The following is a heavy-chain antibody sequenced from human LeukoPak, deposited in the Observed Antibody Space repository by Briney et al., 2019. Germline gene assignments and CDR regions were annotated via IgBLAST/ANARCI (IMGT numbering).Heavy chain of an antibody. CDR1: GFTISSNY. CDR3: ARKASHYDSSGYFNVGVFDY. V-gene: IGHV3-66*01. D-gene: IGHD3-22*01. Sequence: GGSLRLSCAASGFTISSNYMSWVRQAPGKGLEWVSVIFSGGSTYYADSVKGRFTISRDNSKNTLYLQMNSLRAEDTAVYYCARKASHYDSSGYFNVGVFDYWGQETLVTVSS. CDR2: IFSGGST. J-gene: IGHJ4*02.